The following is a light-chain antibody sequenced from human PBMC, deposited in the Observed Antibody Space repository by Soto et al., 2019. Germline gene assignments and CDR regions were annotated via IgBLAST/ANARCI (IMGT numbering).Light chain of an antibody. Sequence: QSALTQPPSASGSPGQSVTISCTGTSSDVGAYNYVSWYQQYPGKAPKLLIYEVSKRPSGVPDRFSGSKSGKTASLTVSGHQPEDEAYYHCTSYAGSNIGVFGGGTKLTVL. J-gene: IGLJ3*02. CDR3: TSYAGSNIGV. V-gene: IGLV2-8*01. CDR2: EVS. CDR1: SSDVGAYNY.